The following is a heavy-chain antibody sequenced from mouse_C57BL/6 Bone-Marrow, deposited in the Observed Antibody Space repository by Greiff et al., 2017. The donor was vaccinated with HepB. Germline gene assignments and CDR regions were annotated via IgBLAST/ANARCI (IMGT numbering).Heavy chain of an antibody. V-gene: IGHV1-63*01. CDR3: ARWGGLRGYFDY. CDR1: GYTFTNYW. Sequence: QVHVKQSGAELVRPGTSVKMSCKASGYTFTNYWIGWAKQRPGHGLEWIGDIYPGGGYTNYNEKFKGKATLTADKSSSTAYMQFSSLTSEDSAIYYCARWGGLRGYFDYWGQGTTLTVSS. CDR2: IYPGGGYT. D-gene: IGHD2-4*01. J-gene: IGHJ2*01.